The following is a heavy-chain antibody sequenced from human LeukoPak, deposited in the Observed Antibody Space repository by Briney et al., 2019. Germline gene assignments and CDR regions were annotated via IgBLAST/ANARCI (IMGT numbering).Heavy chain of an antibody. CDR1: RFSFCNYG. J-gene: IGHJ6*02. CDR2: IWYDGSSK. D-gene: IGHD3-10*01. V-gene: IGHV3-30*02. CDR3: AKDLVARGVIYYGMDV. Sequence: PGGSLRLSCAASRFSFCNYGMHWVRQAPGKGLEWVAVIWYDGSSKYYADSMKGRFTISRDNSKNTLYLQMNSLRAEDTAVYYCAKDLVARGVIYYGMDVWGQGTTVTVSS.